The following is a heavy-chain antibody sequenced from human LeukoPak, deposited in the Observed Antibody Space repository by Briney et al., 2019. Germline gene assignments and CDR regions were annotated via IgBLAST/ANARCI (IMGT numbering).Heavy chain of an antibody. V-gene: IGHV3-30*02. J-gene: IGHJ5*02. CDR3: ARGIIVVVAATRNWFDP. CDR1: GFTFSSYG. D-gene: IGHD2-15*01. Sequence: GGSLRLSCAASGFTFSSYGMHWVRQAPGKGLEWVAFIRYDGSNKYYADSVKGRFTISRDNSKNTLYLQMNSLRAQDTAVYYWARGIIVVVAATRNWFDPWGQGNLVTVSS. CDR2: IRYDGSNK.